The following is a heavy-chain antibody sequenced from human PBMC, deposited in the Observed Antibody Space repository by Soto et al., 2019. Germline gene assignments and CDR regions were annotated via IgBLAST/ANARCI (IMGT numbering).Heavy chain of an antibody. Sequence: ASVKVSCKASGYTFTSYAMHWVRQAPGQRLEWMGWINAGNGNTKYSQKFQGRVTMTRNTSISTAYMELSSLRSEDTAVYYCARGVYNWNYIRFRYYFDYWGQGTLVTVSS. CDR2: INAGNGNT. J-gene: IGHJ4*02. D-gene: IGHD1-7*01. CDR1: GYTFTSYA. V-gene: IGHV1-3*01. CDR3: ARGVYNWNYIRFRYYFDY.